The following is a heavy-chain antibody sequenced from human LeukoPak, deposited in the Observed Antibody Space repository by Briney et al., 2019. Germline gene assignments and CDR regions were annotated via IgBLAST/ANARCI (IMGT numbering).Heavy chain of an antibody. CDR1: GFTFSSYG. CDR3: AKDGTYSSFY. D-gene: IGHD6-6*01. V-gene: IGHV3-30*02. CDR2: IRYDGSNK. Sequence: PGGSLRLSCAASGFTFSSYGMHWVRQAPGKGLEWVAFIRYDGSNKYYADSVKGRFTISRHNSKNTLYLQMNSLRAEDTAVYYCAKDGTYSSFYWGQGTLVTVSS. J-gene: IGHJ4*02.